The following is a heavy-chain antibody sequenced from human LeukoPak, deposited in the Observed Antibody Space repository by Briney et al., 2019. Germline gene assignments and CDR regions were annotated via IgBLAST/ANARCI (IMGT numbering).Heavy chain of an antibody. CDR2: INPSGGST. CDR1: GYTFTSYY. CDR3: ARDLSRRGLYSSSSDYYYMDV. Sequence: AAVTVSCKASGYTFTSYYMHWVRQAPGQGPEWMGIINPSGGSTSYAQKFQGRVTMTRDTSTSTVYMELSSLRSEDTAVYYCARDLSRRGLYSSSSDYYYMDVWGKGPTVTVSS. V-gene: IGHV1-46*01. J-gene: IGHJ6*03. D-gene: IGHD6-6*01.